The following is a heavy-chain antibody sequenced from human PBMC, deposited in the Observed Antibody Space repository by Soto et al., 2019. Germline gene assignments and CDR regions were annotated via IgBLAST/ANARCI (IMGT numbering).Heavy chain of an antibody. CDR2: ISSSSSYI. CDR1: GFTFSSYS. CDR3: ASEEGVLEWLFPRYYYGMDV. D-gene: IGHD3-3*01. V-gene: IGHV3-21*01. J-gene: IGHJ6*02. Sequence: EVQLVESGGGLVKPGGSLRLSCAASGFTFSSYSMNWVRQAPGKGLEWVSSISSSSSYIYYADSVKGRFTISRDNAKNSLYLQMNSLRAEDTAVYYCASEEGVLEWLFPRYYYGMDVWGQGTTVTVSS.